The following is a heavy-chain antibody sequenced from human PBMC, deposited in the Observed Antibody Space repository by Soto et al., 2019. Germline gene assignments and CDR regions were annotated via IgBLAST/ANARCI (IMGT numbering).Heavy chain of an antibody. Sequence: LSLTCAVYGGSLSGYYWTWIRQPPGKGLEWIGEVNPGGITNYSPSVKSRLKISLDTSKKEVSLEMTSVTAADTAVYYCGRVVIKMAIQPIDSWGPGTLVTVSS. V-gene: IGHV4-34*01. J-gene: IGHJ4*02. CDR2: VNPGGIT. CDR1: GGSLSGYY. CDR3: GRVVIKMAIQPIDS.